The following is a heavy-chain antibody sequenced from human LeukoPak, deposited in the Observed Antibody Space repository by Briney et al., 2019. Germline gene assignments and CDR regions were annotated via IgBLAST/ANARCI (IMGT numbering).Heavy chain of an antibody. CDR2: IYYSGST. J-gene: IGHJ4*02. D-gene: IGHD3-10*01. Sequence: PSETLSPTCTVSGGSISSYYWSRIRQPPGKGLEWIGYIYYSGSTNSNPSLKSRVTISVDTSKNQFSLKLSSVTAADTAVFYCARSYYYGSGSLFDYWGQGTLVTVSS. CDR3: ARSYYYGSGSLFDY. CDR1: GGSISSYY. V-gene: IGHV4-59*08.